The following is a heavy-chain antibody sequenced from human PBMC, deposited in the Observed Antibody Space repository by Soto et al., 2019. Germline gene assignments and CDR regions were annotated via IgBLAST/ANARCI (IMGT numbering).Heavy chain of an antibody. Sequence: SETLSLTCTVSGGSISSGDYYWSWIRQPPGKGLEWIGYIYYSGSTYYNPSLKSRVTISVDTSKNQFSLKLSSVTAADTAVYYCARQLGYCSSTSCSNWFDPWGQGTLVTVSS. J-gene: IGHJ5*02. CDR3: ARQLGYCSSTSCSNWFDP. CDR2: IYYSGST. CDR1: GGSISSGDYY. D-gene: IGHD2-2*01. V-gene: IGHV4-30-4*01.